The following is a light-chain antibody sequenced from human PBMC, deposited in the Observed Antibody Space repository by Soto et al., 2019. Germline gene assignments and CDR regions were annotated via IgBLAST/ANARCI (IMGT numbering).Light chain of an antibody. Sequence: QSALTQPASVSGSPGQSITVSCTGTSSDVGGSDHVNWYQQHPGKAPKLMIFDVSKRPSGVPDRFSGSKSGNTASLTISGLQTEDEADYYCSSFAGTYTVFGGGTKLTVL. CDR1: SSDVGGSDH. CDR3: SSFAGTYTV. V-gene: IGLV2-8*01. J-gene: IGLJ2*01. CDR2: DVS.